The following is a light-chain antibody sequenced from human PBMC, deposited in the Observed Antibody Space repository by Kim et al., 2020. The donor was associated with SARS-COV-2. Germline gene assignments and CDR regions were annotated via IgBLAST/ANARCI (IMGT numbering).Light chain of an antibody. CDR1: QDITTR. Sequence: DIQVTQSPSSLSASVGDRVTITCQASQDITTRLNWYLQKAGKAPTLLIYDAFNVEVGVPARFSGRGSGRDFTLTISSLQPEDIGIYYCQQYEILPPVTFGGGTKLEI. V-gene: IGKV1-33*01. CDR2: DAF. J-gene: IGKJ4*01. CDR3: QQYEILPPVT.